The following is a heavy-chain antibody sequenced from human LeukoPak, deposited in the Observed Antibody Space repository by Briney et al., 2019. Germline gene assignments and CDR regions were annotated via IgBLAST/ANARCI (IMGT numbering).Heavy chain of an antibody. CDR3: ARTAGYSSGWFDY. J-gene: IGHJ4*02. D-gene: IGHD6-19*01. CDR1: GYSLTSYG. CDR2: ISGYSGNT. V-gene: IGHV1-18*04. Sequence: ASVKVSCKASGYSLTSYGISWVRRAPGQGPEWMGWISGYSGNTNYAQKLQGRVTMTTDTSTSTAYMELRSLRSDDTAVYYCARTAGYSSGWFDYWGQGTLVTVSS.